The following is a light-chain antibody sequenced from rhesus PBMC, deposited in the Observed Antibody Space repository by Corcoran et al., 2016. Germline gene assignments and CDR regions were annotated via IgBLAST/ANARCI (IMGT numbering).Light chain of an antibody. J-gene: IGKJ4*01. Sequence: DIQMTQSPSSLSASVGDRVTITCRPSEDVNNYLNWYQQQPGKPPKLLIYKASTLQSGVPLRFRGSGAGTDYTFTITSLQSEDVATYYCQHNYGSPISFGGGTKVEI. CDR3: QHNYGSPIS. CDR1: EDVNNY. CDR2: KAS. V-gene: IGKV1-74*01.